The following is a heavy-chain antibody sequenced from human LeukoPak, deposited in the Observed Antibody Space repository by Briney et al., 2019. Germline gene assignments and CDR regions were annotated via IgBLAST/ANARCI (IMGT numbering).Heavy chain of an antibody. CDR1: GGSISSGGYY. J-gene: IGHJ1*01. D-gene: IGHD3-10*01. V-gene: IGHV4-31*03. CDR2: IYDSGAT. CDR3: TREMRSYYYGSGGYYH. Sequence: SQTLSLTCTVSGGSISSGGYYWTWIRQHPGKGLEWVGYIYDSGATYYNPSLKSRVTISADTSKNQLSLKLSSVTAADTAVYYCTREMRSYYYGSGGYYHWGQGTLVTVSS.